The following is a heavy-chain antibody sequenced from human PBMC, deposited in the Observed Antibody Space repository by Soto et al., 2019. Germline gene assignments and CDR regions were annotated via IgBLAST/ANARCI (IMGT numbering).Heavy chain of an antibody. D-gene: IGHD5-12*01. CDR1: GSSISSGGYY. V-gene: IGHV4-31*03. Sequence: TLSLTCTVSGSSISSGGYYWGWIPQHPGQGLELIWYVYYLGVAYYNPSLTSRVTISVDTSKNQFSLKLSSVTAADSAVYSCATGIGYYLDSWGQGTLVTVSS. CDR2: VYYLGVA. CDR3: ATGIGYYLDS. J-gene: IGHJ4*02.